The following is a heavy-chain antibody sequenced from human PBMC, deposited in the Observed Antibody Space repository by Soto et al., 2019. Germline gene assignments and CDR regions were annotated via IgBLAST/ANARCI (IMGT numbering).Heavy chain of an antibody. Sequence: SETLSLTCTVSGGSISSGGYYWSWIRQHPGKGLEWIGYIYYSGSTYYNPSLKSRVTISVDTSKNQFSLKLSSVTAADTAVYYCARSRYGDRYYFDYWGQGTLVTVSS. V-gene: IGHV4-31*03. CDR3: ARSRYGDRYYFDY. CDR2: IYYSGST. CDR1: GGSISSGGYY. D-gene: IGHD4-17*01. J-gene: IGHJ4*02.